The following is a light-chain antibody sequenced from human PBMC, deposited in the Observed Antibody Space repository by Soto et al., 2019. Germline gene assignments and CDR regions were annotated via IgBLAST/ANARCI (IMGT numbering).Light chain of an antibody. J-gene: IGLJ1*01. CDR1: SRDVDAYDF. Sequence: QSALTQPRSVSGSPGQSVAISCTGTSRDVDAYDFVSWYQHHPGKAPKLIISEVSKRPSEVSHRFSGSKSGNTASLTISGLQSEDEADYFCCSFAGSFYVFGTGTKVTVL. V-gene: IGLV2-11*01. CDR3: CSFAGSFYV. CDR2: EVS.